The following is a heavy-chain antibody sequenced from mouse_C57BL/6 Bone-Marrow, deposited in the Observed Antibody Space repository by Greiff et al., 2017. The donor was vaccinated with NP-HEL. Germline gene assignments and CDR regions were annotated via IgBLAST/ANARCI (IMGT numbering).Heavy chain of an antibody. CDR2: INPSTGGT. V-gene: IGHV1-42*01. D-gene: IGHD1-1*01. CDR1: GYSFTGYY. CDR3: AGSSYSWYFDV. J-gene: IGHJ1*03. Sequence: VQLKESGPELVKPGASVKISCKASGYSFTGYYMNWVKQSPEKSLEWIGEINPSTGGTTYNQKFKAKATLTVDKSSSTAYMQLKSLTSEDSAVYYCAGSSYSWYFDVWGTGTTVTVSS.